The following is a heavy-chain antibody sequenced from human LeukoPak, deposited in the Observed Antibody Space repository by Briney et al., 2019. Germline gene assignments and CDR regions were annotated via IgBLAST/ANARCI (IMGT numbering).Heavy chain of an antibody. CDR2: INHSGST. D-gene: IGHD5-24*01. CDR1: GGSFSGYY. V-gene: IGHV4-34*01. CDR3: ARVRWLQLGYFDY. J-gene: IGHJ4*02. Sequence: SETLSLTCAVYGGSFSGYYWSWIRQPPGKGLEWIGEINHSGSTYYNPSLKSRLTISVDTSKNQFSLKLSSVTAADTAVYYCARVRWLQLGYFDYWGQGTLVTVSS.